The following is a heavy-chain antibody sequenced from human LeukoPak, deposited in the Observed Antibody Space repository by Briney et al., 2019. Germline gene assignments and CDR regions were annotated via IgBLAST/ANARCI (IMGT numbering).Heavy chain of an antibody. CDR2: VNREGATT. CDR1: GFTFNTYW. V-gene: IGHV3-74*03. Sequence: GGSLRPSCAASGFTFNTYWMHWVRQAPGKGLVWVARVNREGATTAYADSVKGRFIISRDNSKNTLYLQMNNLRAEDTAVYYCARDSDWILFDYWGQGTPVTVSS. D-gene: IGHD2-2*03. J-gene: IGHJ4*02. CDR3: ARDSDWILFDY.